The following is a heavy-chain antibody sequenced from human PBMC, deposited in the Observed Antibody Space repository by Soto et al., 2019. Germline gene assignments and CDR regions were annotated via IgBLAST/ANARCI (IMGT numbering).Heavy chain of an antibody. J-gene: IGHJ4*02. D-gene: IGHD3-3*01. CDR2: ISNDGKSE. Sequence: QVQLVESGGGVVQPGRSLRLSCAASGFSFSGFGMHWVRQAPGKGLEWIAVISNDGKSEHYADSVKGRFTISRDNSKNTFYLQMNSLSVEDTAVYYCAKTITTVGVSSTGRGALLDNWGQGILVSVS. V-gene: IGHV3-30*18. CDR3: AKTITTVGVSSTGRGALLDN. CDR1: GFSFSGFG.